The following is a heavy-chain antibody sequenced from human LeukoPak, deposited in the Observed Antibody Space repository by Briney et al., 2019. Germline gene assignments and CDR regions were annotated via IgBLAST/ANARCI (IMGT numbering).Heavy chain of an antibody. CDR3: ARGEGARDGYNYEGPFYFDY. CDR2: INHSGST. D-gene: IGHD5-24*01. Sequence: PSETLSLTCAVYGGPFSDYYWSWIRQPPGKGLGWIGKINHSGSTNYSPSLKSRVTISIDTSKNQFSLKLNSMTAADTAVYYCARGEGARDGYNYEGPFYFDYWGQGTLVTVSS. CDR1: GGPFSDYY. V-gene: IGHV4-34*01. J-gene: IGHJ4*02.